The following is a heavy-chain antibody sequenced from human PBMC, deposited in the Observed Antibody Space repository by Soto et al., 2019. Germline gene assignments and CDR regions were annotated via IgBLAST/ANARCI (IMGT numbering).Heavy chain of an antibody. CDR1: GFSLSNARMG. Sequence: QVTLKESGPVLVKPTETLTLTCTVSGFSLSNARMGVSWIRQPPGKALEWLAHIFSNDEKSYSTSLKSRLTISKDTSKSQVVLTMTNMDPVDTATYYCARTTYYYGSGGRYRVGTYFDYWGQGTLVTVSS. D-gene: IGHD3-10*01. V-gene: IGHV2-26*01. J-gene: IGHJ4*02. CDR3: ARTTYYYGSGGRYRVGTYFDY. CDR2: IFSNDEK.